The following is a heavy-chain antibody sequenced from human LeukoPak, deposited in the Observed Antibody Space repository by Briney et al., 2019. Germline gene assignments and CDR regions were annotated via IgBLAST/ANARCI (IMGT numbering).Heavy chain of an antibody. CDR1: GGTFSSYA. CDR3: ARSYYYDSSDDAFDI. CDR2: IIPILGIA. J-gene: IGHJ3*02. Sequence: GASVKVSCKASGGTFSSYAISWVRQAPGQGLEWMGRIIPILGIANYAQKFQGRVTITADKSRSTAYMELSSLRSEDTAVYYCARSYYYDSSDDAFDIWGQGTMVTVSS. D-gene: IGHD3-22*01. V-gene: IGHV1-69*04.